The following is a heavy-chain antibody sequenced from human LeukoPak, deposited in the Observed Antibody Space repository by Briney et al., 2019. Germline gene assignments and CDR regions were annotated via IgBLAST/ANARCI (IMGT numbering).Heavy chain of an antibody. J-gene: IGHJ4*02. CDR3: ATTSSGWYGTHHDY. CDR1: GYTFTSYD. Sequence: ASVKVSCKASGYTFTSYDINWVRQATGQGLEWMGWMDPNSGSTGYAQKFQGRVTMTRNTSISTAYMELSSLRSEDTAVYYCATTSSGWYGTHHDYWGQGTLVTVSS. CDR2: MDPNSGST. D-gene: IGHD6-19*01. V-gene: IGHV1-8*01.